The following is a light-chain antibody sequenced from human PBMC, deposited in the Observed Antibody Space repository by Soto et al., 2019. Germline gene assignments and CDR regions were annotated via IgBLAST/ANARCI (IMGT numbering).Light chain of an antibody. CDR2: AAS. CDR1: QGISSR. V-gene: IGKV1-12*01. CDR3: QQSNSCPLT. Sequence: DIQMTQSPSSVSASVGDRVTITCRASQGISSRLAWYQQKPGKAPNLLIYAASSWQSGVPSRFSGSGSETDFTITIGSLQPEDFATYYCQQSNSCPLTFGGGTKVEIK. J-gene: IGKJ4*01.